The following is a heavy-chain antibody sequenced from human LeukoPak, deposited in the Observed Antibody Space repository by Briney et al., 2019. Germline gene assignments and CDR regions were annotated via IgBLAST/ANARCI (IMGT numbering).Heavy chain of an antibody. CDR3: ARDSSSWARYFDL. CDR2: IYYSVTT. J-gene: IGHJ2*01. CDR1: GGSISSYY. D-gene: IGHD2-2*01. Sequence: SETLSLTCTVSGGSISSYYWSWIRQPPGKGLEGIGYIYYSVTTNYNPSLKSRVTISLDRSKNQFSLKVNSVTAADTALYYCARDSSSWARYFDLWGRGTLVTVSS. V-gene: IGHV4-59*01.